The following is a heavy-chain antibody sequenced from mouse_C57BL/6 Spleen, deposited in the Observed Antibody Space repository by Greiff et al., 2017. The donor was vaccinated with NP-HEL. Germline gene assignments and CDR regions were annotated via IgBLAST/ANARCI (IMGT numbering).Heavy chain of an antibody. Sequence: VQLQQSGPELVKPGASVKISCKASGYTFTDYYMNWVKQSHGKSLEWIGDINPNNGGTSYNQKFKGKATLTVDKSSSTAYMELRSLTSEDSAVYYCARWYYGSPFDYWGQGTTLTVSS. J-gene: IGHJ2*01. CDR1: GYTFTDYY. CDR3: ARWYYGSPFDY. CDR2: INPNNGGT. D-gene: IGHD1-1*01. V-gene: IGHV1-26*01.